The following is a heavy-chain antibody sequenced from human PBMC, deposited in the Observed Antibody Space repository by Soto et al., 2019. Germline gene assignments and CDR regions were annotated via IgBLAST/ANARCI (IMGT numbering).Heavy chain of an antibody. V-gene: IGHV3-74*01. CDR2: INGDGIST. CDR1: GFTFSSYW. CDR3: ARISQGTYCRGGNCYSDY. D-gene: IGHD2-15*01. J-gene: IGHJ4*02. Sequence: GGSLRLSCAASGFTFSSYWMHWVRQDPEKGLVWVSRINGDGISTSYADSVKGRFTISRDNAKDTLYLHMNSLGAEDTAVYYCARISQGTYCRGGNCYSDYWGQGILVTVSS.